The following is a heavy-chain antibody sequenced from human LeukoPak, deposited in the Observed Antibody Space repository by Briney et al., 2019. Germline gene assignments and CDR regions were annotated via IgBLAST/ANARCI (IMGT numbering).Heavy chain of an antibody. V-gene: IGHV5-51*01. Sequence: GESLKISCKGSGYSFTSYWIGWVRQMPGKGLEWMGIIYPGDSDTRYSPSFQGQVTISADKSTSTAYLQWSSLKASDTAMYYCARGSLVRGVLNWFDPWGQGTLVTVSS. CDR2: IYPGDSDT. D-gene: IGHD3-10*01. J-gene: IGHJ5*02. CDR1: GYSFTSYW. CDR3: ARGSLVRGVLNWFDP.